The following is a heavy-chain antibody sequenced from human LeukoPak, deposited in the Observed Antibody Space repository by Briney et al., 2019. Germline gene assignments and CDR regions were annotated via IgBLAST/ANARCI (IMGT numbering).Heavy chain of an antibody. CDR2: ISGSGGST. Sequence: PGGSPRLSCAASGFTFRSFAVSWVRQAPGKGLEWVSGISGSGGSTYYADSVKGRFTISRDNSKNTLYLQMNSLRAEDTAVYYCAKSLRFPNYFDYWGQGTLVTVSS. J-gene: IGHJ4*02. CDR3: AKSLRFPNYFDY. CDR1: GFTFRSFA. D-gene: IGHD4-17*01. V-gene: IGHV3-23*01.